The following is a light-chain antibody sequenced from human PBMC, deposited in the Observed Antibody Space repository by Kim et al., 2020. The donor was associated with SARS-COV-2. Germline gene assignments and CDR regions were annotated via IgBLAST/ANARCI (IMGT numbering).Light chain of an antibody. CDR2: GAS. CDR1: QSLSRRY. Sequence: SPGGRATLSCRASQSLSRRYLAWYQQRPVQAPRLLIHGASSRATGIPDRFSGSGSGTDFTLTISRLETEDFAVYYCLQYDNSPRTFGQGTKVDIK. J-gene: IGKJ1*01. V-gene: IGKV3-20*01. CDR3: LQYDNSPRT.